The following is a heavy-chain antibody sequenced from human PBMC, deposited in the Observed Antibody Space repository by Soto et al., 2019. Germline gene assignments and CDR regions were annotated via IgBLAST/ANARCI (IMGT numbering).Heavy chain of an antibody. CDR1: GGTFNTFA. V-gene: IGHV1-69*13. CDR2: IIPIFRTP. Sequence: GASVKVSCKASGGTFNTFAISWVRQAPGQGFEWLGGIIPIFRTPDYAQKFQGRVTIIADESASTAYLQWSSLKASDTAMYYCARQGYCSGGSCYGYYYYYGMDVWGQGTTVTVSS. D-gene: IGHD2-15*01. CDR3: ARQGYCSGGSCYGYYYYYGMDV. J-gene: IGHJ6*02.